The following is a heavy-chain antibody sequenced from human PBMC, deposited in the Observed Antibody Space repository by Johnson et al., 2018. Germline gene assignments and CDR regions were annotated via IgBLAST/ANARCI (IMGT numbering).Heavy chain of an antibody. V-gene: IGHV3-33*01. Sequence: QVQLVQSGGGVVQPGRSLRLSCAASGFTFSTYGMHWVRQAPGKGLEWVAVIWYDGSNKYYADSVKGRFTISRDNCKNSLYLQMNSLSAEDTAVYYCARDGRDGYHFDYWGQGTLVTVAS. CDR2: IWYDGSNK. CDR1: GFTFSTYG. CDR3: ARDGRDGYHFDY. J-gene: IGHJ4*02. D-gene: IGHD5-24*01.